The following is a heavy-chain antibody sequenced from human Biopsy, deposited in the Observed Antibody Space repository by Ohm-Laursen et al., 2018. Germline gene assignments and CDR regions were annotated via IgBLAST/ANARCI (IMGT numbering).Heavy chain of an antibody. Sequence: SLRLSCTASGFTFSNYGMHRVRQAPGKGLEWVAGTSFDGDKEHYADFVEDRFTISRDNSENTLHLQMNSLRVEDTAVYYCGSAATFGASHHWPHFWGQGTLVTVSS. V-gene: IGHV3-30*03. CDR2: TSFDGDKE. J-gene: IGHJ4*02. CDR3: GSAATFGASHHWPHF. CDR1: GFTFSNYG. D-gene: IGHD4/OR15-4a*01.